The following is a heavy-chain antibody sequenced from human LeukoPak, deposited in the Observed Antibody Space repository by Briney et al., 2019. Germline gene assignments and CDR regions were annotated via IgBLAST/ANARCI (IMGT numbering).Heavy chain of an antibody. Sequence: GGSLRPSCAASGFTFSNYVMSWVRQAPGQGLEWVSGISASGGGTYYADSVKGRFTISRDNSKNTLYLQMNSLRAEDTAVYYCAKLQRIAAAGEDWFDPWGQGTLVTVSS. CDR3: AKLQRIAAAGEDWFDP. D-gene: IGHD6-13*01. CDR2: ISASGGGT. V-gene: IGHV3-23*01. CDR1: GFTFSNYV. J-gene: IGHJ5*02.